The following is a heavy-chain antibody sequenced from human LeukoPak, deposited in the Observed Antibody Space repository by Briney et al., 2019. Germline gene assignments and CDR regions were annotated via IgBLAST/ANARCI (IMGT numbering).Heavy chain of an antibody. CDR1: GGSISSSSYY. J-gene: IGHJ1*01. Sequence: SETLSLTCTVSGGSISSSSYYWGWIRQPPGKGLEWIGSIYYSGSTYYNPSLKSRVTISVDTSKNQFSLKLSSVTAADTAVYYCARDGITMVRGVFSQHWGQGTLVTVSS. V-gene: IGHV4-39*07. CDR2: IYYSGST. D-gene: IGHD3-10*01. CDR3: ARDGITMVRGVFSQH.